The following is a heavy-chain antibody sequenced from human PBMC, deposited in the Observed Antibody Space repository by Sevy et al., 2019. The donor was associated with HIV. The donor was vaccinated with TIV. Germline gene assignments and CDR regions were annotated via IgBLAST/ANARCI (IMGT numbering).Heavy chain of an antibody. J-gene: IGHJ4*02. D-gene: IGHD3-22*01. CDR1: GFTFSSYW. Sequence: GGSLRLSCAASGFTFSSYWMSWVRQAPGKGLEWVANIKQDGSEKYYVDSVKGRFTISRDNAKNSLYLQMNSLRAEDRVVYYCGGGLTYYDCSGYVCWGQGALVTVPS. CDR3: GGGLTYYDCSGYVC. CDR2: IKQDGSEK. V-gene: IGHV3-7*04.